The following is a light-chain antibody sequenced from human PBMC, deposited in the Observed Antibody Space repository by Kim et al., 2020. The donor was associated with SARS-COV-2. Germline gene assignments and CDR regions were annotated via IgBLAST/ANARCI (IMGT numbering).Light chain of an antibody. Sequence: VSPGERATLSCRASQTINNKLVWYQQKPGQAPRLLIYDATTRATGIPARFIGSGSETDFTLTINSLQSEDFAVYYCQQSNNWPPLTFGQGTKVDIK. J-gene: IGKJ1*01. CDR3: QQSNNWPPLT. CDR2: DAT. V-gene: IGKV3-15*01. CDR1: QTINNK.